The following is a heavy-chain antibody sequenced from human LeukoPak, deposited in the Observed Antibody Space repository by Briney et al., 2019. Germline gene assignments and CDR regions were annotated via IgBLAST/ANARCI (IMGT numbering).Heavy chain of an antibody. J-gene: IGHJ5*02. V-gene: IGHV4-4*07. CDR1: GGSISNYY. CDR3: ARLSGGYYRIENWFDP. D-gene: IGHD1-26*01. Sequence: SETLSLTCTVSGGSISNYYWSWIRQPAGKGLEWIGRIYTSGSTNYNPSLKSRVTISVDTSKNQFSLKLSSVTAADTAVYYCARLSGGYYRIENWFDPWGQGTLVTVSS. CDR2: IYTSGST.